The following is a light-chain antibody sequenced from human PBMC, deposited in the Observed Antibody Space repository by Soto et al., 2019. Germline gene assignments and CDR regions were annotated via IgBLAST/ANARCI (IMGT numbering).Light chain of an antibody. Sequence: EIVLTQSPGTLSLSPGERATLSCRASQSVNSDYLAWFQKKPGQAPRLLIYGASTRTTGIPDRFSGSGSGTDFTLTIGRLEPGDFAVYYCLHYGGSPLTFGQGTRLDIK. CDR2: GAS. V-gene: IGKV3-20*01. J-gene: IGKJ5*01. CDR1: QSVNSDY. CDR3: LHYGGSPLT.